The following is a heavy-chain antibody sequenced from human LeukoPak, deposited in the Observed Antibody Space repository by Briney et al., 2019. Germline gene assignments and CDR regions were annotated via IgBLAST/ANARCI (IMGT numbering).Heavy chain of an antibody. J-gene: IGHJ3*02. CDR1: GFTFSSYW. V-gene: IGHV3-74*01. CDR2: INSDGSST. Sequence: PGGSLRLSCAASGFTFSSYWMHWVRQAPGKGLVWVSRINSDGSSTSYADSVKGRFTISRDNAKNTLYLQMNSLRAEDTAVYYCASFNSGSYRGAFDIWGQGTMVTVSS. D-gene: IGHD1-26*01. CDR3: ASFNSGSYRGAFDI.